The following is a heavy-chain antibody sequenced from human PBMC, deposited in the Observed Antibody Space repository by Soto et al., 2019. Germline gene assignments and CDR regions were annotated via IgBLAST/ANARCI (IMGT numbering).Heavy chain of an antibody. V-gene: IGHV3-66*01. CDR2: IYSGGST. J-gene: IGHJ6*02. CDR3: AREKGAEVYYYYGMDV. Sequence: GGSLRLSCAASGFTVSSNYMSWVRQAPGKGLEWVSVIYSGGSTYYADSVKGRFTISRDNSKNTLYLQMNSLRAEDTAVYYCAREKGAEVYYYYGMDVWGQGTTVTVSS. CDR1: GFTVSSNY.